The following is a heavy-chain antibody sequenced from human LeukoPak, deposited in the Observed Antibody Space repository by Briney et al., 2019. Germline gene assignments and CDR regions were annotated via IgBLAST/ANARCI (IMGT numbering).Heavy chain of an antibody. CDR3: ARIGYSSSCLDY. V-gene: IGHV3-7*01. CDR2: IKQDGGQT. J-gene: IGHJ4*02. Sequence: GGSLRLSCVASGFTFSNYRMTWVRQAPGKGLEWVANIKQDGGQTYYVDSVKGRFTISRDNAKNSLYLQMNSLRAEDTAMYFCARIGYSSSCLDYWGQGTLVTVSS. CDR1: GFTFSNYR. D-gene: IGHD6-13*01.